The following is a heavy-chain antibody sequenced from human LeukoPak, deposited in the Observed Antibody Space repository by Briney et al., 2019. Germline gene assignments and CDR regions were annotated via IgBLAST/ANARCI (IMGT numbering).Heavy chain of an antibody. CDR2: ISDSGAST. D-gene: IGHD2-15*01. CDR1: GFTFSSSR. Sequence: GGSLRLSCEASGFTFSSSRMSWVRQAPGKGLEWVSAISDSGASTYYADSVKGRFTISRDNSKNTLYLQMNSLRAEDTALYYCAKDLPANEYWGQGALVTVSS. J-gene: IGHJ4*02. CDR3: AKDLPANEY. V-gene: IGHV3-23*01.